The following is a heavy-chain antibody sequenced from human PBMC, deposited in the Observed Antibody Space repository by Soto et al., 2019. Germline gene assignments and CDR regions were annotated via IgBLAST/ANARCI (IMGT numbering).Heavy chain of an antibody. CDR3: ARESEDLTSNFDY. J-gene: IGHJ4*02. V-gene: IGHV3-21*06. Sequence: GSLRLSCAASGFTFTRYSMNWVRQAPGKGLEWVSSISSTTHYIYYADSMRGRFTISRDNAKNAVYLEMNSLRAEDTAVYYCARESEDLTSNFDYWGQGTLVTVSS. CDR1: GFTFTRYS. CDR2: ISSTTHYI.